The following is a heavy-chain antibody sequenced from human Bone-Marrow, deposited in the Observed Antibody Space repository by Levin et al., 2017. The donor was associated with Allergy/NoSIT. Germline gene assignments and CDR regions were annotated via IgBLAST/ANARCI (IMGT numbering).Heavy chain of an antibody. CDR2: ISSSSSYI. CDR1: GFTFRSYS. J-gene: IGHJ6*03. D-gene: IGHD2-2*01. Sequence: LSLTCAASGFTFRSYSMNWVRQAPGKGLEWVSSISSSSSYIYYADSVKGRFTISRDNAKNSLYLQMNSLRAEDTAVYYCARDEGYCSSTSCSQPGVDYDYYMDVWGKGTTVTVSS. CDR3: ARDEGYCSSTSCSQPGVDYDYYMDV. V-gene: IGHV3-21*01.